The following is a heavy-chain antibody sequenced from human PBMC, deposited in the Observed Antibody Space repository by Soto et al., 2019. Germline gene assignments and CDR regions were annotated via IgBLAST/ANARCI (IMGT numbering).Heavy chain of an antibody. V-gene: IGHV3-30-3*01. D-gene: IGHD3-10*01. CDR1: GFAFSDYA. CDR2: ISYDGSIE. CDR3: ARGRGRSYYFGSGSYSDY. Sequence: GGSLRLSCAASGFAFSDYAMHWVRQTPGKGLEWVAVISYDGSIEYYADSVKGRFTISRDNSKNTVYLQMNSLRGDDTAVYYCARGRGRSYYFGSGSYSDYWGQGTLVTVSS. J-gene: IGHJ4*02.